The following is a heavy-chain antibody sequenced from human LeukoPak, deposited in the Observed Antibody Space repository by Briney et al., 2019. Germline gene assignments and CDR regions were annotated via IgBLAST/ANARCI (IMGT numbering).Heavy chain of an antibody. CDR1: GVSISSYY. CDR3: ARNYYFDY. J-gene: IGHJ4*02. V-gene: IGHV4-59*08. CDR2: IYYSGST. Sequence: SETLFLTCTVSGVSISSYYWSWLRQPPGKGLEWIGYIYYSGSTNYNPSLKSRVNMSVDTSKHQFSLKLSSVTAADTAVYYCARNYYFDYWGQGTLVTVSS.